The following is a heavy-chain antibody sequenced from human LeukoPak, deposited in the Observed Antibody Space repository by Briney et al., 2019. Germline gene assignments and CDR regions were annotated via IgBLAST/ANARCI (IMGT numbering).Heavy chain of an antibody. CDR2: ISVSSSYI. D-gene: IGHD2/OR15-2a*01. V-gene: IGHV3-21*01. CDR3: LRGDFRPT. J-gene: IGHJ5*02. CDR1: GLTFSGYS. Sequence: GGSLSLSSSASGLTFSGYSINWVRQAPGKGLEWVSSISVSSSYIYYADSVKGRFSISRDNAKNILYLQMSSLRAEDTAVYYFLRGDFRPTWGRGTLVSVPT.